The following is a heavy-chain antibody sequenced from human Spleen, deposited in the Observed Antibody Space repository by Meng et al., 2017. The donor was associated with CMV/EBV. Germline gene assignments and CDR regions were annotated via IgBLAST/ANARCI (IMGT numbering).Heavy chain of an antibody. Sequence: GGSLRLSCAASGFTFSKSWMHWVRQAPGKGLVWVSRITNDGSSTTYGDSVKGRFTISSDNSKNTLYLQMNSLAAEDTAVYYCAKGGFHPFDAFDVWGQGTVVTVSS. CDR3: AKGGFHPFDAFDV. V-gene: IGHV3-74*01. CDR1: GFTFSKSW. CDR2: ITNDGSST. D-gene: IGHD3-10*01. J-gene: IGHJ3*01.